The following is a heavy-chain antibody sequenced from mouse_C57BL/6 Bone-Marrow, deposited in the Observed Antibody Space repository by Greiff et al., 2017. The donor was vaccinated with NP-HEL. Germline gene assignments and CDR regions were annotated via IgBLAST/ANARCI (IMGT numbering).Heavy chain of an antibody. J-gene: IGHJ1*03. V-gene: IGHV1-52*01. CDR1: GYTFTSYW. CDR3: ASQEGSSYWWYFDV. CDR2: IDPSDSET. D-gene: IGHD1-1*01. Sequence: QVQLQQPGAELVRPGSSVKLSCKASGYTFTSYWMHWVKQRPIQGLEWIGNIDPSDSETHYNQKFKDKATLTADKSSSTAYMQLSSLTSEDSAVYYCASQEGSSYWWYFDVWGTGTTVTVSS.